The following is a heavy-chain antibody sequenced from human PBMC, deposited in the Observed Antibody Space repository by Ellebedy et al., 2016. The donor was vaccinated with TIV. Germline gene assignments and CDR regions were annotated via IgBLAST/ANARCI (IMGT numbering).Heavy chain of an antibody. CDR3: AKGTQWLGRTCFDY. J-gene: IGHJ4*02. Sequence: GASLKISCAASGFTLSSFAMSWVRQAPGKGLEWLSNTSGSGGNTYYADSVKGRFTISRDNSKNALYLQMNSLRAEDTAVYCCAKGTQWLGRTCFDYWGQGTLVTVSS. V-gene: IGHV3-23*01. CDR2: TSGSGGNT. CDR1: GFTLSSFA. D-gene: IGHD6-19*01.